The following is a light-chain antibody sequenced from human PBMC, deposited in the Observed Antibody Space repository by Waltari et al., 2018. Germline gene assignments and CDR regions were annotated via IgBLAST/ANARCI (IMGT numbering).Light chain of an antibody. CDR1: QSISSW. CDR3: QQYNSYSCT. CDR2: KAS. J-gene: IGKJ2*02. V-gene: IGKV1-5*03. Sequence: DIQMTQSPSTLSASVGDRVTITCRASQSISSWLAWYQQKPGKAPKLLIYKASSLESGVPSRFSGSGSGTEFTLTISSLQPDDFATYYCQQYNSYSCTFGQGTKLE.